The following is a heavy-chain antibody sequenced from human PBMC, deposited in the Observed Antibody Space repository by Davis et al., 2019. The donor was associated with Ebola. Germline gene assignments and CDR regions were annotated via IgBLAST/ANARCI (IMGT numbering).Heavy chain of an antibody. CDR1: GGSISSYY. J-gene: IGHJ4*02. CDR3: ATRYYYDSSPLYY. V-gene: IGHV4-34*01. CDR2: INHSGST. Sequence: SETLPLTCTASGGSISSYYWSWIRQPPGKGLDWIGEINHSGSTNYNPSLKSRVTISVDTSKNQFSLKLSSVTAADTAVYYCATRYYYDSSPLYYWGQGTLVTVSS. D-gene: IGHD3-22*01.